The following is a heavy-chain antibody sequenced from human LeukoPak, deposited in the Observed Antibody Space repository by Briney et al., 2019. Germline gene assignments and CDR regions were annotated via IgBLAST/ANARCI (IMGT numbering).Heavy chain of an antibody. V-gene: IGHV4-34*11. D-gene: IGHD3-10*01. Sequence: SETLSLTCAVYGGSFSGYYWSWIRQPPGKGLEWIGYIYYSGSTNYNPSLKSRATISVDTSKNQFSLKLSSVTAADTAVYYCARVGAYNWFDPWGQGTLVTVSS. CDR3: ARVGAYNWFDP. J-gene: IGHJ5*02. CDR2: IYYSGST. CDR1: GGSFSGYY.